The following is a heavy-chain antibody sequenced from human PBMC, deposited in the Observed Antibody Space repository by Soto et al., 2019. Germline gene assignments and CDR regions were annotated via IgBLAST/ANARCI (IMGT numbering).Heavy chain of an antibody. Sequence: QVQLVQSGDEVKQPGASVKVSCKASGSTITAYGISWVRQAPGQGLEWMAWISSHNGNTYYAQNLQGRVTMTTDTSTSPAYMELRSLRSDDTAVYYCASSSIAAAGPFDYWGQGALVTVSS. CDR1: GSTITAYG. D-gene: IGHD6-13*01. CDR3: ASSSIAAAGPFDY. V-gene: IGHV1-18*01. J-gene: IGHJ4*02. CDR2: ISSHNGNT.